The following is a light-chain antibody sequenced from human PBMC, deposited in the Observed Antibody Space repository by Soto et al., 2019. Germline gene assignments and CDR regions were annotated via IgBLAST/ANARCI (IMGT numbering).Light chain of an antibody. V-gene: IGKV3-20*01. Sequence: ELVLTKSPGTLSLSPGERAALSCRASQSVSSSYLAWYQQKPGQAHRLLIYHASTRATGIPDRFSGSGSGTDFTLTISRLEPEDFAVYYCQQYGSSPPSLTFGGGTKVEIK. CDR1: QSVSSSY. J-gene: IGKJ4*01. CDR3: QQYGSSPPSLT. CDR2: HAS.